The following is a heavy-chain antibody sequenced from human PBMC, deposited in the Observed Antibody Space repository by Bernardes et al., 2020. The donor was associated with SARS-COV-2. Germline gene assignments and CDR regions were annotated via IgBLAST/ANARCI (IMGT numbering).Heavy chain of an antibody. Sequence: SETLSLTCSVSGDSIGGYYWSWIRQPPGKGREWIGFIYYIGSTNYNPPLRSRVTISVDTSKDLFSLKLGSLTAADPAVYYCARTGTTTLTDFGRFDSWGQGTLVTVSS. CDR1: GDSIGGYY. V-gene: IGHV4-59*01. CDR2: IYYIGST. J-gene: IGHJ4*02. D-gene: IGHD1-7*01. CDR3: ARTGTTTLTDFGRFDS.